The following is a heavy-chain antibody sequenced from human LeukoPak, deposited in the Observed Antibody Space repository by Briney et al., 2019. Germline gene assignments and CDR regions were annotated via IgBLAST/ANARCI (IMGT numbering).Heavy chain of an antibody. CDR2: IIPILGIA. Sequence: GASVKVSCKASGGTFSSYAISWVRQAPGQGLEWMGRIIPILGIANYAHKFQGRVTITADKSTSTAYMELSSLRSEDTAVYYCARDSLVLPEPWGQGTLVTVSS. CDR3: ARDSLVLPEP. CDR1: GGTFSSYA. D-gene: IGHD6-6*01. V-gene: IGHV1-69*04. J-gene: IGHJ5*02.